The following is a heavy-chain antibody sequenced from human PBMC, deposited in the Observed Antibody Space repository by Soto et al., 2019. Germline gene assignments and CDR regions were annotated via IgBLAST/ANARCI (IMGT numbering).Heavy chain of an antibody. J-gene: IGHJ4*02. Sequence: EVQLVESGGGLVQPGGSLRLSCAASGFTFSSYAMHWVRQAPGKGLEYVSAITNNGRSTYYADSVKGRFTISRDNFKNTLYLQMGRLRPDDMAVYYCESAHNDGYYDYWGQGTLVTVSS. D-gene: IGHD1-1*01. CDR1: GFTFSSYA. V-gene: IGHV3-64*07. CDR2: ITNNGRST. CDR3: ESAHNDGYYDY.